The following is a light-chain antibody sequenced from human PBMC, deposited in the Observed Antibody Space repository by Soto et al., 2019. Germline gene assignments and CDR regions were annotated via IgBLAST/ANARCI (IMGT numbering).Light chain of an antibody. V-gene: IGKV1-33*01. J-gene: IGKJ4*01. Sequence: DIQMTQSPSSLSASVGDRVTITCQASQDISNYLNWYQQKPGKAPKLLIYDASKLETGIPSRFSGSGSETAFTISISSLQTEDIATYYCQEYDNRPLIFGGGTKVEIK. CDR2: DAS. CDR1: QDISNY. CDR3: QEYDNRPLI.